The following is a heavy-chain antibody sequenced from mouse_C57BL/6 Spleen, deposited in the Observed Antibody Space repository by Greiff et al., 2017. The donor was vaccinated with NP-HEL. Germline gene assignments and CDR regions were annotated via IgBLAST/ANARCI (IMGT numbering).Heavy chain of an antibody. J-gene: IGHJ1*03. CDR3: TAVYYYGSRRYFDV. D-gene: IGHD1-1*01. V-gene: IGHV6-3*01. CDR1: GFTFSNYW. Sequence: EVKLEESGGGLVQPGGSMKLSCVASGFTFSNYWMNWVRQSPEKGLEWVAQIRLKSDNYATHYAESVKGRFTISRDDSKSSVYLQMNNLRAEDTGIYYCTAVYYYGSRRYFDVWGTGTTVTVSS. CDR2: IRLKSDNYAT.